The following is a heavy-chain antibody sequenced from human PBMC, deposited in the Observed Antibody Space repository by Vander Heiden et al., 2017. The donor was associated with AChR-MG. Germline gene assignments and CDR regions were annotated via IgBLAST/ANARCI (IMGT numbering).Heavy chain of an antibody. Sequence: QLQLQESGPGLVKPSETLSLTCTVSGGSISSSSYYWGWIRQPPGKGLEWIGSIYYSGSTYYNPSLKSRVTISVDTSKNQFSLKLSSVTAADTAVYYCARLIAARPWAYYYYYYMDVWGKGTTVTVSS. J-gene: IGHJ6*03. V-gene: IGHV4-39*01. CDR1: GGSISSSSYY. D-gene: IGHD6-6*01. CDR2: IYYSGST. CDR3: ARLIAARPWAYYYYYYMDV.